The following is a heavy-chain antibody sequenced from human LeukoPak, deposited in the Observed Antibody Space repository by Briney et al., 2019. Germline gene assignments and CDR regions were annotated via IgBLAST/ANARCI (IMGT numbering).Heavy chain of an antibody. D-gene: IGHD1-1*01. J-gene: IGHJ4*02. V-gene: IGHV1-69*13. CDR2: IIPIFGTA. CDR1: GGTFSSYA. CDR3: ATHNWNDQNYFDY. Sequence: GASVKVSCKASGGTFSSYAISWVRQAPGQGLEWMGGIIPIFGTANYAQKFQGRVTITADESTSTAYMELSSLRSEDTAVYYCATHNWNDQNYFDYWGQGTLVTVSS.